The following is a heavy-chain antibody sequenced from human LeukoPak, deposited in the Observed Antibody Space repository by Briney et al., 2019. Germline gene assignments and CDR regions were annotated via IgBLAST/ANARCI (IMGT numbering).Heavy chain of an antibody. V-gene: IGHV3-53*04. J-gene: IGHJ4*02. CDR3: ARGGTPGYSSGRIDY. Sequence: TGGSLRLSCVASGFTVSSNYMSWVRQAPGKGLEWVSVIYSAGNTYYADSVKGRFTISRHNSENTLYLHMNSLRVEDTAVYFCARGGTPGYSSGRIDYWGQGTLVTVSS. CDR2: IYSAGNT. CDR1: GFTVSSNY. D-gene: IGHD6-19*01.